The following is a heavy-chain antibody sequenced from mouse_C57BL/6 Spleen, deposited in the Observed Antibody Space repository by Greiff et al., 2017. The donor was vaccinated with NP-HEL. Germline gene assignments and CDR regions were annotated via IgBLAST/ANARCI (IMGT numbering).Heavy chain of an antibody. Sequence: QVQLKQPGAELVKPGASVKMSCKASGYTFTSYWITWVKQRPGQGLEWIGDIYPGSGSTNYNEKFKSKATLTVDTSSSTAYMQLSSLTSEDSAVYYCARGGYYGSSFHWYFDVWGTGTTVTVSS. V-gene: IGHV1-55*01. D-gene: IGHD1-1*01. J-gene: IGHJ1*03. CDR2: IYPGSGST. CDR1: GYTFTSYW. CDR3: ARGGYYGSSFHWYFDV.